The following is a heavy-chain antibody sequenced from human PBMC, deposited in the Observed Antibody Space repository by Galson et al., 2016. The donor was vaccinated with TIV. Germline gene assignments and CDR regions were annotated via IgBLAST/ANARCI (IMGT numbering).Heavy chain of an antibody. Sequence: SGAEVKKPGESLKISCRGSGYRFSDYWIGWVRQTPEEGLEWMGVIYHGASDTKYSPSFQGQVTISADKSINTAYLQWYRLKASDTAIYFCATLSSGWPNYFDNWGQGTQVIVSS. CDR3: ATLSSGWPNYFDN. CDR2: IYHGASDT. V-gene: IGHV5-51*01. CDR1: GYRFSDYW. D-gene: IGHD6-19*01. J-gene: IGHJ4*02.